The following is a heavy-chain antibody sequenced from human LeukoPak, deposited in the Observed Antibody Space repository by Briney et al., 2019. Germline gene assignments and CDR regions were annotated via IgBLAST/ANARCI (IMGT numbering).Heavy chain of an antibody. J-gene: IGHJ4*02. CDR1: GFTFSSYG. CDR2: ISYDGSNK. V-gene: IGHV3-30*18. CDR3: AKDSRRYCSSTSCYLLDY. D-gene: IGHD2-2*01. Sequence: GSLRLSCAASGFTFSSYGMHWVRQAPGKGLEWVAIISYDGSNKYYADSVKGRFTISRDNSKNTLYLQMNSLRAEDTAVYYCAKDSRRYCSSTSCYLLDYWGQGTLVTVSS.